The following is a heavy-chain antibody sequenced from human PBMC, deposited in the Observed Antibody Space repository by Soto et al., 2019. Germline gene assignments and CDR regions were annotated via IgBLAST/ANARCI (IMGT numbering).Heavy chain of an antibody. Sequence: ETLSLTCTVSGGSISSSYWSWIRQPPVKGLEWIGYIYYSGSTNYNPSLKSRVTISVDTSKNQFSLKLSSVTAADTAVYYCARVPYYYDSRSNYGMDVWGQGTTVTVSS. CDR2: IYYSGST. D-gene: IGHD3-22*01. V-gene: IGHV4-59*01. J-gene: IGHJ6*02. CDR3: ARVPYYYDSRSNYGMDV. CDR1: GGSISSSY.